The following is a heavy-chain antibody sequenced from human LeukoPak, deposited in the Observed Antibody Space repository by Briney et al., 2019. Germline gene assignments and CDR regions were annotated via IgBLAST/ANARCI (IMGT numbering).Heavy chain of an antibody. Sequence: SQTLSLTCTVSGGSISRGSYYWSWIRQPAGKGLEWIGRIYTSGSTNYNPSLKSRVTISVDTSKNQFSLKLSSVTAADTAVYYCARDPQGYCSSTSCYKYYYYYMDVWGKGTTVTVSS. CDR2: IYTSGST. D-gene: IGHD2-2*02. CDR3: ARDPQGYCSSTSCYKYYYYYMDV. J-gene: IGHJ6*03. V-gene: IGHV4-61*02. CDR1: GGSISRGSYY.